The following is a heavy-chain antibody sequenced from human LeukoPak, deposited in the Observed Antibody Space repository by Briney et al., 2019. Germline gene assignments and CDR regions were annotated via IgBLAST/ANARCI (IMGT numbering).Heavy chain of an antibody. CDR2: IHPGTGNP. V-gene: IGHV7-4-1*02. CDR1: GYTFTNYA. CDR3: ARALIVGAAKDIIP. Sequence: GASVKVSCKASGYTFTNYAMNWVRQAPGQGLEWMGWIHPGTGNPTYAQGFTGRFVFSLDTSVSTAYLQISSLKAEDTAVYYCARALIVGAAKDIIPWGQGTLVTVSS. D-gene: IGHD1-26*01. J-gene: IGHJ5*02.